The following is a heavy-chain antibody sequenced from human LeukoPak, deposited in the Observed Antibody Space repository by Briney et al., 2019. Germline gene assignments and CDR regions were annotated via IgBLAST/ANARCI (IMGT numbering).Heavy chain of an antibody. J-gene: IGHJ4*02. V-gene: IGHV3-7*01. CDR3: ARDVVGSLDY. CDR2: MKQDGSAR. D-gene: IGHD2-15*01. CDR1: VFSLSNYW. Sequence: GGCLRLSCAGSVFSLSNYWMAWVRQAPGKGPEWVANMKQDGSARHYADSVRGRFTISRDNDQNSVYLQMNSLRAEDTAVYYFARDVVGSLDYWGLGTLVTVSS.